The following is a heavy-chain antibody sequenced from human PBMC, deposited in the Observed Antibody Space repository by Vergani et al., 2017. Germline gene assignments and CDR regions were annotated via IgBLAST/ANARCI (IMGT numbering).Heavy chain of an antibody. D-gene: IGHD2-2*02. J-gene: IGHJ4*02. CDR2: ISFDGTNE. CDR3: VRDRCLCAGGRCYTEAWDY. Sequence: QVQLVESGGGVVQPGTSLRLSCVVSGFALNRHAMYWVRQAPGKGLEWVVGISFDGTNEYYPDLVKGRFTISRDIAKNTLYLQVRSLRLEDTGVYHCVRDRCLCAGGRCYTEAWDYWVQGTPVTVSS. CDR1: GFALNRHA. V-gene: IGHV3-30-3*01.